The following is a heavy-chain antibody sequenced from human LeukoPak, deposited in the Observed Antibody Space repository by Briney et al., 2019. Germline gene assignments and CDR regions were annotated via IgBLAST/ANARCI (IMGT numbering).Heavy chain of an antibody. Sequence: GGSLRLSCAASGFTFSSYNMNWVRQAPGMGLEWVSSITSSSSIYYAASGKGRFTISRDNAKSSLYLQMNSLRAEDTAVYYCVAGYCSGTSCSTFFGMDVWGQGTTVTVSS. V-gene: IGHV3-21*01. J-gene: IGHJ6*02. D-gene: IGHD2-2*03. CDR3: VAGYCSGTSCSTFFGMDV. CDR1: GFTFSSYN. CDR2: ITSSSSI.